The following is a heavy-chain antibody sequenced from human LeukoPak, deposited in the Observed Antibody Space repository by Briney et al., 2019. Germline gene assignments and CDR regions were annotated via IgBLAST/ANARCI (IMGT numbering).Heavy chain of an antibody. J-gene: IGHJ6*02. Sequence: SETLSLTCTVSGGSISSYYWSWIRQPAGKGPEWIGRIYTSGSTNYNPSLKSRVTMSVDTSKNQFSLKLSSVTAADTAVYYCARVGGSGSYYNVADYYGMDVWGQGTTVTVSS. CDR1: GGSISSYY. V-gene: IGHV4-4*07. CDR3: ARVGGSGSYYNVADYYGMDV. D-gene: IGHD3-10*01. CDR2: IYTSGST.